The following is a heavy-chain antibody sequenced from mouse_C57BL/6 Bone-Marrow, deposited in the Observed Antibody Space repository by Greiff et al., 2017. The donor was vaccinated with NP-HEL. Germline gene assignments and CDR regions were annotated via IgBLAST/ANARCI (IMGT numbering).Heavy chain of an antibody. Sequence: DVMLVESGGGLVKPGGSLTLSCAASGFTFSSYAMSWVRQTPEKRLEWVATISDGGSYTYYPDTVKGRFTISRDNAKNNLYLQMSHLKSEDTAMYYCARLLHLYFDYWGQGTTLTVSS. CDR1: GFTFSSYA. CDR2: ISDGGSYT. J-gene: IGHJ2*01. V-gene: IGHV5-4*03. CDR3: ARLLHLYFDY. D-gene: IGHD1-1*01.